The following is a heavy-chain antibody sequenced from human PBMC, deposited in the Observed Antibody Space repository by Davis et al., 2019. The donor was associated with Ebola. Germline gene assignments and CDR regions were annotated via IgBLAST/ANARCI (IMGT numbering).Heavy chain of an antibody. D-gene: IGHD1-26*01. V-gene: IGHV3-48*03. CDR3: AREGVVGATRSDY. J-gene: IGHJ4*02. Sequence: GESLKISCATSGFSFSSYEMNWVRQAPGKGLEWVAYINSRSPYISGRGTTIYYADSVKGRFTISRDNAKNSLYLQMNSLRDEDTAVYYCAREGVVGATRSDYWGQGTLVTVSS. CDR2: ISGRGTTI. CDR1: GFSFSSYE.